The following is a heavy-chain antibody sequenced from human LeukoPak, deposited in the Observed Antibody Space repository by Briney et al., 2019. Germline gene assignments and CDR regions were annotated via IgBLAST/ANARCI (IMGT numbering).Heavy chain of an antibody. D-gene: IGHD5-18*01. V-gene: IGHV3-33*01. CDR3: ARGDDVDTAMVQNYGMDV. Sequence: GGSLRLSCAASGFTFSSYGMHWVRQAPGKGLEWVAVIWYDGSNKYYADSVKGRFTISRDNSKNTLYLQMNSLRAEDTAVYYCARGDDVDTAMVQNYGMDVWGQGTTVTVSS. CDR1: GFTFSSYG. CDR2: IWYDGSNK. J-gene: IGHJ6*02.